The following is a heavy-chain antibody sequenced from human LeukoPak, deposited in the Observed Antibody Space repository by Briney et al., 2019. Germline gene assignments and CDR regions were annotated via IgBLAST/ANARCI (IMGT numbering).Heavy chain of an antibody. Sequence: PGASLRLSCAASGFTFSTYAMSWVRQAPGKGLEWVSSITGSGGSTYYADSLKGRFTIPRDNPKHNLYLQTNIRRAEYTAVYYSAKAGRGTDMVFDYWGQGSLVTVSS. J-gene: IGHJ4*02. CDR2: ITGSGGST. D-gene: IGHD5-18*01. CDR1: GFTFSTYA. CDR3: AKAGRGTDMVFDY. V-gene: IGHV3-23*01.